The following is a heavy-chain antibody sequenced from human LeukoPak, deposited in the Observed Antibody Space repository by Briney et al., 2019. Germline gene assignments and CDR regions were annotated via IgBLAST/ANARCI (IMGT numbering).Heavy chain of an antibody. CDR3: ARLSYGSGSYPFDN. CDR2: ISGSGETT. CDR1: GFTFSNYA. Sequence: GGSLRLSCAASGFTFSNYAMTWVRQAPGKGLEWVSSISGSGETTYYADSVKGRLSISRDNSKNTLYLQMNSLRTEDTAVYYCARLSYGSGSYPFDNWGQGTLVTVSS. D-gene: IGHD3-10*01. J-gene: IGHJ4*02. V-gene: IGHV3-23*01.